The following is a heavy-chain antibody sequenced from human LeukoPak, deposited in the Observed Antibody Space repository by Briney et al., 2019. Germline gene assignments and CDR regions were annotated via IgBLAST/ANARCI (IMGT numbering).Heavy chain of an antibody. D-gene: IGHD4-11*01. CDR1: GGSISSYY. CDR3: ARYDYSNYVYYMDV. Sequence: SETLSLTCTVSGGSISSYYWSWIRQPPGKGLQWIGCTHYSGSTNYNPSLKNRVTISVDTSKKQFSLKLSSVTAADTAVYYCARYDYSNYVYYMDVWGKGTTVTVS. V-gene: IGHV4-59*01. J-gene: IGHJ6*03. CDR2: THYSGST.